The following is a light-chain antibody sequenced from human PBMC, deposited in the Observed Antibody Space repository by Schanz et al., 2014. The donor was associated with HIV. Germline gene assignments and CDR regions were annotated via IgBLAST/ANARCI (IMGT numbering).Light chain of an antibody. V-gene: IGKV3-15*01. CDR1: QSVGSD. J-gene: IGKJ1*01. Sequence: ELVMTQSPATLSVSPGERATLSCRASQSVGSDLAWYQHKPGQAPRLLIYGASTRATGIPARFSGSGSGREFTLTISGLQSEDFALYYCLQHNTWPWTFGQGTKVEVK. CDR2: GAS. CDR3: LQHNTWPWT.